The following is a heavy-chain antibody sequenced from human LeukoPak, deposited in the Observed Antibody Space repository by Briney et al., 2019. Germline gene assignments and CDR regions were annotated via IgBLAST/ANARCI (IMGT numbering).Heavy chain of an antibody. CDR1: GYTFTDYY. Sequence: ASVKVSCKASGYTFTDYYMHWVRQAPGQGLEWMGWINPNSGGTDYAQKFQGRVTMTRDTSISTAYMELSRLRSDDTAVCYCARSNTSGYYPPTLRFWGQGTLVIVSS. CDR2: INPNSGGT. D-gene: IGHD3-22*01. J-gene: IGHJ4*02. CDR3: ARSNTSGYYPPTLRF. V-gene: IGHV1-2*02.